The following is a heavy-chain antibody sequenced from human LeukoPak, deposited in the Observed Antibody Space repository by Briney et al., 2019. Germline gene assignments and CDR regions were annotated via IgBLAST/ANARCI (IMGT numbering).Heavy chain of an antibody. CDR3: ARGSRCSAGARSYYVHY. CDR2: ISSSSSYI. D-gene: IGHD2-15*01. CDR1: EFTFSSYS. J-gene: IGHJ4*02. Sequence: GGSLRLSCAASEFTFSSYSMSWVRQAPGKGLDWVSSISSSSSYIYYADSLKGRFTISRDNAKNSLSLQMNSLRAEDTAVYYCARGSRCSAGARSYYVHYWGQGTLVTVSS. V-gene: IGHV3-21*01.